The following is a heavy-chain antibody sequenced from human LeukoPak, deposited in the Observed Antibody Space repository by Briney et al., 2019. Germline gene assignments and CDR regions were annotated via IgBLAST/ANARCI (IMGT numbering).Heavy chain of an antibody. CDR2: IRYDGSNK. Sequence: GGSLRLSCAASGFTFSSYGMHWVRQAPGKGLEWVAFIRYDGSNKYYADSVKGRSTISRDNSKNTLYLQMNSLRAEDTAVYYCAKVEYYDFWSGYEDAFDIWGQGTMVTVSS. D-gene: IGHD3-3*01. CDR3: AKVEYYDFWSGYEDAFDI. CDR1: GFTFSSYG. V-gene: IGHV3-30*02. J-gene: IGHJ3*02.